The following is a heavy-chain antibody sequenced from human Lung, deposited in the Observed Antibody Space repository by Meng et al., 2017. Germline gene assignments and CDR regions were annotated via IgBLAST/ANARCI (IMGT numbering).Heavy chain of an antibody. D-gene: IGHD1-26*01. CDR3: ASMGATKDY. CDR1: GFTFSDHY. Sequence: GESLKISCAASGFTFSDHYMDWVRQAPGKGLEWVGRTRNKANSYTTEYAASVKGRFTISRDDSKNSLYLQMNSLKTEDTAVYYCASMGATKDYWGQGTLVTVSS. J-gene: IGHJ4*02. CDR2: TRNKANSYTT. V-gene: IGHV3-72*01.